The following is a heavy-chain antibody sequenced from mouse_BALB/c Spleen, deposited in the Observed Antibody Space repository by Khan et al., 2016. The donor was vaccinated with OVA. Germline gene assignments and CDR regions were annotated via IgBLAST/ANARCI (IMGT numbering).Heavy chain of an antibody. J-gene: IGHJ4*01. D-gene: IGHD2-1*01. CDR2: IGPGSGST. CDR3: ARQNYDGNSYYAMDY. Sequence: DLVKPGASVKLSCKASGYTFTSYWINWIKQRPGQGLEWIGRIGPGSGSTDYNEMFRDKATLTVDTSSSTVYIQLSSLSSEDSAVYFLARQNYDGNSYYAMDYWGQGTSVTVSS. V-gene: IGHV1S41*01. CDR1: GYTFTSYW.